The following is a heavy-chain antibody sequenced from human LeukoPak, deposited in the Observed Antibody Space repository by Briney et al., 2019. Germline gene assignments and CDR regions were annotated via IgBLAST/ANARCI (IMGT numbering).Heavy chain of an antibody. V-gene: IGHV4-39*07. J-gene: IGHJ5*02. Sequence: SETLSLTCTVSGDSLRTTTYYWNWIRQPPGKGLEWIGGLYHSGTIYYNPSLKSRVTISADKSKNHFSLKLTSVTAADTAVYYCARDRQLAALDPWGQGTLVIVSS. CDR3: ARDRQLAALDP. CDR2: LYHSGTI. D-gene: IGHD2-2*01. CDR1: GDSLRTTTYY.